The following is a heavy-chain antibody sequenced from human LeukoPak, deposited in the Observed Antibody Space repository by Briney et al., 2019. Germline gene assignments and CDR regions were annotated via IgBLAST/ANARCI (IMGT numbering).Heavy chain of an antibody. CDR3: AKDFCTGCKYYFYGMDV. CDR1: GFALDDYV. Sequence: PGRSLRLSCAASGFALDDYVMNWVRQTPGGGLEWVSGISRDSANIGYADSVKGRFTISRDNDKNSLYLQMNSLTTEDTALYYCAKDFCTGCKYYFYGMDVWGQGTTVTVSS. V-gene: IGHV3-9*01. CDR2: ISRDSANI. J-gene: IGHJ6*02. D-gene: IGHD2-2*01.